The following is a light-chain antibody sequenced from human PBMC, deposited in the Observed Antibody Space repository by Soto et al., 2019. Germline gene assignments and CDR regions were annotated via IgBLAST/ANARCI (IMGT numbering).Light chain of an antibody. J-gene: IGKJ1*01. V-gene: IGKV3-20*01. CDR3: QHYGTLRT. Sequence: EIVLTQSPRTLPLSPGERATLSCRASQSVTSSYLAWYQQGPGQAPRLLIYGTSSRATGIPDRISGSGSGTDFTLTISRLEPEDFAVYYCQHYGTLRTFGQGTKVDI. CDR1: QSVTSSY. CDR2: GTS.